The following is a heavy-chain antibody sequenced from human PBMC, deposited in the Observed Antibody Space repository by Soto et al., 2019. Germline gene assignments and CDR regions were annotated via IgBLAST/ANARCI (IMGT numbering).Heavy chain of an antibody. V-gene: IGHV1-8*01. CDR3: ARAGAIGYYMDV. CDR2: MNPNSGNT. CDR1: GYTFTSYD. Sequence: ASVKVSCKASGYTFTSYDINWVRQATGQGLEWMGWMNPNSGNTGYAQKFQGRVTMTRNTSISTAYMELSSLRSEDTAVYYCARAGAIGYYMDVWGKGTTVTVSS. J-gene: IGHJ6*03. D-gene: IGHD6-25*01.